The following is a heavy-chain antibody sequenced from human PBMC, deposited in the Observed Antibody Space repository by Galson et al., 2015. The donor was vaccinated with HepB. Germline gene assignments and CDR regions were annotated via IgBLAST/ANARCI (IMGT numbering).Heavy chain of an antibody. Sequence: TLSLPCNVSGGSLSSYYWSWIRQPPGKGLEWIGYIYYSGSTNYNPSLKSRVTISVDTSKNQFSLKLSSVTAADTAVYYCARVGAFGSSGYYYDYWGQGTLVTVSS. V-gene: IGHV4-59*01. CDR2: IYYSGST. D-gene: IGHD3-22*01. J-gene: IGHJ4*02. CDR3: ARVGAFGSSGYYYDY. CDR1: GGSLSSYY.